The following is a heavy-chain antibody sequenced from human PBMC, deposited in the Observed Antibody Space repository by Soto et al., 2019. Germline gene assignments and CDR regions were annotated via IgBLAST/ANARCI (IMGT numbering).Heavy chain of an antibody. CDR1: GFTFSSYG. CDR2: IWYDGSNK. D-gene: IGHD3-3*01. J-gene: IGHJ4*02. CDR3: AREGSPSYDFWSGYYDY. V-gene: IGHV3-33*01. Sequence: GGSLRLSCAASGFTFSSYGMHWVRQAPGKGLEWVAVIWYDGSNKYYADSVKGRFTISRDNSKNTLYLQMNSLRAEDTAVYYCAREGSPSYDFWSGYYDYWGQGTLVTVSS.